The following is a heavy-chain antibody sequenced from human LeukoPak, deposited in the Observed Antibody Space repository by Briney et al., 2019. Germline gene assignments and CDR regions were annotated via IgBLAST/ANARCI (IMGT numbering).Heavy chain of an antibody. Sequence: GGSLRLSCAASGFTVSSNYMSWVRQAPGQGLEWVSVIYSGGSTYYADSVKGRFTISRENSKNTLYLQMNSLRAEDTAVYYCAREIIQLPGYFDYWGQGTLVTVSS. V-gene: IGHV3-53*01. J-gene: IGHJ4*02. CDR2: IYSGGST. CDR3: AREIIQLPGYFDY. CDR1: GFTVSSNY. D-gene: IGHD5-18*01.